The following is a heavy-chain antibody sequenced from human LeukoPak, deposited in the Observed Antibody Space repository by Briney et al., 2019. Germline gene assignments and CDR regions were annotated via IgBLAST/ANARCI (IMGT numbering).Heavy chain of an antibody. CDR1: GYSFTSYW. CDR2: IYPGDSQT. Sequence: GESLKISCKASGYSFTSYWIAWVRQMPGKGLEWMWIIYPGDSQTRYSPSFQGQVTISADNSITTAYLQWSSLEASDSAMYYCARRDSIELSGIIDQWGQGTLVTVSS. CDR3: ARRDSIELSGIIDQ. V-gene: IGHV5-51*01. J-gene: IGHJ4*02. D-gene: IGHD3-22*01.